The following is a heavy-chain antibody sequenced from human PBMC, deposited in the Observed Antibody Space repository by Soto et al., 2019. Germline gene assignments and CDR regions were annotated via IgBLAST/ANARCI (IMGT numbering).Heavy chain of an antibody. D-gene: IGHD3-10*01. J-gene: IGHJ4*02. CDR2: MNPNSGNT. V-gene: IGHV1-8*01. Sequence: ASVKVSCKASGYTFTSYDINWVRQATGQGLEWMGWMNPNSGNTGYAQKFQGRVTMTRNTSISTAYMELSSLRSEDTAVYYCARDAHYYGSGSYFRFDYWGQGTLVTVSS. CDR3: ARDAHYYGSGSYFRFDY. CDR1: GYTFTSYD.